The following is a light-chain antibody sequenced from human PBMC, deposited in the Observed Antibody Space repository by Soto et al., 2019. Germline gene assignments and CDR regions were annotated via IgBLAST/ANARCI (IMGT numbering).Light chain of an antibody. CDR3: MQALQTPWT. CDR2: LNS. V-gene: IGKV2-28*01. J-gene: IGKJ1*01. Sequence: DIVMTQSPLSLPVTPGEPASISCRSSQSLLHSNGYNYLDWYLQKPGQSPQLLISLNSNRASGVPDRFSGSGSGTDFTLKISRVEAEDVGVYYCMQALQTPWTFGQGTKVDIK. CDR1: QSLLHSNGYNY.